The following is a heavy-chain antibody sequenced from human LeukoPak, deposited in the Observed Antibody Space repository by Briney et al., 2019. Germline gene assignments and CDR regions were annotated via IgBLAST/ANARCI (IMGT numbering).Heavy chain of an antibody. J-gene: IGHJ4*02. CDR3: AKDSKAYCTCSTCYDFDS. D-gene: IGHD2-21*01. V-gene: IGHV3-23*01. Sequence: GGSLRLSCAGSGFTFSSYAMSWVRQAPGKGLEWVSGISVAGSKRHYADSVKGRFAISRDNSKNTLDLQMNSLRAEDTAIYYCAKDSKAYCTCSTCYDFDSWGQGTLVAVSS. CDR1: GFTFSSYA. CDR2: ISVAGSKR.